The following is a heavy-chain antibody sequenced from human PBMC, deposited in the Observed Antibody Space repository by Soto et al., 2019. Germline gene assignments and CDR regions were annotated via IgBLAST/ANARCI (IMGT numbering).Heavy chain of an antibody. Sequence: GGSLRLSCAASGFTFSSYGMHWVRQAPGKGLEWVAVISYDGSNKYYADSVKGRFTISRDNSKNTLYLQMNSLRAEDTAVYYCAKDPGRYHFDYWGQGTLVTVSS. J-gene: IGHJ4*02. D-gene: IGHD1-26*01. CDR1: GFTFSSYG. CDR2: ISYDGSNK. V-gene: IGHV3-30*18. CDR3: AKDPGRYHFDY.